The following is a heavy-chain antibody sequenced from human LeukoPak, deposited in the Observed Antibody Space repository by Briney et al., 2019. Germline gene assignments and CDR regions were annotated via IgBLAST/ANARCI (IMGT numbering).Heavy chain of an antibody. D-gene: IGHD5-24*01. CDR2: INHSGST. J-gene: IGHJ4*02. CDR3: ARRVEMATIFLDY. CDR1: GASVSTYY. V-gene: IGHV4-34*01. Sequence: KPSETLSLTCTVSGASVSTYYWSWIRQPPGKGLEWIGEINHSGSTNYNPSLKSRVTISVDTSKNQFSLKLSSVTAADTAVYYCARRVEMATIFLDYWGQGTLVTVSS.